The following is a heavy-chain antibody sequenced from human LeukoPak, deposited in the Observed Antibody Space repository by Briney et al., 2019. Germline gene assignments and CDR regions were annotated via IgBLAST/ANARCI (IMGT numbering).Heavy chain of an antibody. D-gene: IGHD1-26*01. CDR3: AKWDENFYYVDV. V-gene: IGHV3-23*01. Sequence: GGSLRLSCTASRFTFNRYAMRWVRQAPGKGLEWVSPISGSGGGTFYASSVRGRFTTSRDNTKDTVFLQMNGLRAEDTAIYYCAKWDENFYYVDVWGQGTTVTASS. CDR2: ISGSGGGT. CDR1: RFTFNRYA. J-gene: IGHJ6*03.